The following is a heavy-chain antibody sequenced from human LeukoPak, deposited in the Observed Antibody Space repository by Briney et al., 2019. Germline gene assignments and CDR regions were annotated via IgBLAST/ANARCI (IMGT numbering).Heavy chain of an antibody. D-gene: IGHD2-15*01. J-gene: IGHJ4*02. CDR2: IHPGDSST. V-gene: IGHV5-51*01. CDR1: GYNFSNYW. CDR3: ARRQCSGGSCYYFDS. Sequence: ESLKISCKGFGYNFSNYWIGWVRQMTGKGLEWMGIIHPGDSSTRYSPSLQGQVTILSDKSINTAYLQWSSLKASDTAMYYCARRQCSGGSCYYFDSWGQGTLVTVSS.